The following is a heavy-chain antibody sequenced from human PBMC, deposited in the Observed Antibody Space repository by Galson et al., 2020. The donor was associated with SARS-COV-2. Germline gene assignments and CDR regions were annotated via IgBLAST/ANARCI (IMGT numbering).Heavy chain of an antibody. CDR1: GFTFDDYA. D-gene: IGHD3-10*01. CDR2: ISWNSGSI. J-gene: IGHJ4*02. V-gene: IGHV3-9*01. CDR3: AGSSFSGYYFDY. Sequence: GGSLRLSCAASGFTFDDYAMHWVRQAPGKGLEWVSGISWNSGSIGYADSVKGRFTISRDNAKNSLYLQMNSLRAEDTALYYCAGSSFSGYYFDYWGQGTLVTVSS.